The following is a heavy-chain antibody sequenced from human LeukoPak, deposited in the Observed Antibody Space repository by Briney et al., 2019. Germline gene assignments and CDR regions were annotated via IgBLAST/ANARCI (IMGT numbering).Heavy chain of an antibody. CDR3: ARRDNSFDP. Sequence: SETLSLTCTVSGGSISSSNHYWDWIRQPPGNGLEWIGSMHHSGAIYYNPSLQSRLTLSVDMSKNQFSLNLNSVTAADTAVYYCARRDNSFDPWGPGTMVTVSS. J-gene: IGHJ5*02. CDR1: GGSISSSNHY. CDR2: MHHSGAI. V-gene: IGHV4-39*01.